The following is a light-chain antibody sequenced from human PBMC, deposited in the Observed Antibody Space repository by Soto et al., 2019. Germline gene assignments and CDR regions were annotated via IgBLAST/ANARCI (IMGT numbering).Light chain of an antibody. CDR2: SNN. V-gene: IGLV1-47*02. J-gene: IGLJ2*01. Sequence: QSVLTQPPSASGTPGQRVTISCSGTSSNIGTNYVYWYQQLPGTAPQLLIYSNNQRPSGVPDRFSGSKSGTSASLAISGLRSEDEADYYCAAWDDSLRGPVFGGGTKLTVL. CDR3: AAWDDSLRGPV. CDR1: SSNIGTNY.